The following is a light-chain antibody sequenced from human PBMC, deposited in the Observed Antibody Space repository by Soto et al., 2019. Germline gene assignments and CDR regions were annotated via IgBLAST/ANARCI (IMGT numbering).Light chain of an antibody. J-gene: IGKJ5*01. CDR3: QQYGSSPT. CDR2: GAS. Sequence: EIVLTQSPGTLSLSPGERATLSCRASQSVSNNYLAWYQQKAGQAPRLLIYGASNRATGIPDRFSGSGSGTDFTLTISSLQSEDFAAYYCQQYGSSPTFGQGTRLEIK. V-gene: IGKV3-20*01. CDR1: QSVSNNY.